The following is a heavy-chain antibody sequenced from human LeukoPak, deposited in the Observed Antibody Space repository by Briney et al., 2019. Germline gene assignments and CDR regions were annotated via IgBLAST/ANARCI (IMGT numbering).Heavy chain of an antibody. CDR1: GGSISSHY. Sequence: SETLSLTCTVSGGSISSHYWSWIRQPPGKGLEWIGYIYYSGSTNYNPSLKSRVTISADTSKNQFSLKLSSVTAADTAVYYCARDPDYGGKPGAFDIWGQGTMVTVSS. CDR2: IYYSGST. V-gene: IGHV4-59*11. D-gene: IGHD4-23*01. J-gene: IGHJ3*02. CDR3: ARDPDYGGKPGAFDI.